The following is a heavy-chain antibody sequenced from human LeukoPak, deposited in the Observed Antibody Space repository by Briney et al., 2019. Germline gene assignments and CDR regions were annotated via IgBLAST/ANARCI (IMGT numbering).Heavy chain of an antibody. Sequence: SVKVSCKASGGTFSSYAISWVRQAPGQGLEWMGRIIPILGIANYAQKFQGRVTITADESTSTAYMELSSLRSEDTAVYYCARDTTVSGAFDIWGQGTMVTVSS. V-gene: IGHV1-69*04. CDR2: IIPILGIA. J-gene: IGHJ3*02. CDR3: ARDTTVSGAFDI. D-gene: IGHD3-16*01. CDR1: GGTFSSYA.